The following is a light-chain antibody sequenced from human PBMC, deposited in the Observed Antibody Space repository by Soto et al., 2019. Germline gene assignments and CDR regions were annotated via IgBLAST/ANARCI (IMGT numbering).Light chain of an antibody. CDR3: QQYGNSRA. J-gene: IGKJ1*01. V-gene: IGKV3-20*01. CDR1: QSVTSSY. CDR2: GAS. Sequence: EILVTQSPGALSLSPGERATLSCRASQSVTSSYLAWYQLKPGQAPRLLIYGASSRATGIPDRFSGSGSGTDFTLTISRLEPEDFAVYYCQQYGNSRAFGQGTKVDIK.